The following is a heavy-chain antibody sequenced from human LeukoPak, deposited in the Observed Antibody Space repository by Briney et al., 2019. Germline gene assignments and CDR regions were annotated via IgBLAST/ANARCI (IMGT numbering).Heavy chain of an antibody. Sequence: GGSLRLSCAASGFTFSSYGMSWVRQAPGKGLEWVSVIYSGGSTYYADSVKGRFTISRDNSKNTLYLQMNSLRAEDTAVYYCARVPKGYYFDYWGQGTLVTVSS. J-gene: IGHJ4*02. CDR2: IYSGGST. D-gene: IGHD3-22*01. CDR1: GFTFSSYG. V-gene: IGHV3-66*01. CDR3: ARVPKGYYFDY.